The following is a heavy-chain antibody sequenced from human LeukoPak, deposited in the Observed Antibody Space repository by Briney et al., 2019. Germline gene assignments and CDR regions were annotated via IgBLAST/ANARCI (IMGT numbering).Heavy chain of an antibody. V-gene: IGHV3-48*03. CDR3: ANTRDGASDY. D-gene: IGHD1-26*01. CDR2: STSSGSTI. CDR1: GFIFSSYE. J-gene: IGHJ4*02. Sequence: PGGSLRLSCATSGFIFSSYEMNWVRQAPGKGLEWISYSTSSGSTIYYADSVKGRFTISRGNSKNTLYLQMNSLRAEDTAVYYCANTRDGASDYWGQGTLVTVSS.